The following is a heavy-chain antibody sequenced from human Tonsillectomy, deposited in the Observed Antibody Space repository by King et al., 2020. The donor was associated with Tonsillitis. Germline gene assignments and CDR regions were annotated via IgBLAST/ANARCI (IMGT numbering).Heavy chain of an antibody. V-gene: IGHV6-1*01. CDR3: ARDQWELLWNYYYYGMDV. J-gene: IGHJ6*02. CDR1: GDSFSCNSAA. Sequence: VQLQQSGPGLVKPSQTLSLTFAISGDSFSCNSAAWNWIRQSPSRGLVGLGRTYYRSKWYNDYAVSGKSVITINPETSKNQFSLQLNSVTPEDTAVYYCARDQWELLWNYYYYGMDVWGQGTTVTVSS. CDR2: TYYRSKWYN. D-gene: IGHD1-26*01.